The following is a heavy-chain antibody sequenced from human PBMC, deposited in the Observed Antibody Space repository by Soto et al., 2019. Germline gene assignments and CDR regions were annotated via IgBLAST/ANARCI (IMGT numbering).Heavy chain of an antibody. Sequence: QVQLQESGPGLVKPSETLSRTCSVSGDSFINYYWSWIRQSPGKGLEWIGYIYYSGSTKYNPSLKSRVTMSVDTSKNQFSLKLSSVTAADTAVYYCAAYYDSSGYYSGFYYWGKGARVTVSS. J-gene: IGHJ4*02. CDR1: GDSFINYY. CDR2: IYYSGST. V-gene: IGHV4-59*01. D-gene: IGHD3-22*01. CDR3: AAYYDSSGYYSGFYY.